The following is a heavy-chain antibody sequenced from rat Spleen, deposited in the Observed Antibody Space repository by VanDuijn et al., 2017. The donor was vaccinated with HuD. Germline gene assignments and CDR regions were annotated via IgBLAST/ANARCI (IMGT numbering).Heavy chain of an antibody. J-gene: IGHJ2*01. Sequence: QVQLKESGPGLVQPSQTLSLTCTVSGFSLATYNVHWVRQSPGKGLEWMAVIWSGGNTDYNSAVQSRLSISRDTSKSQVFLKMNSLQPEDTGTYYCARHRTGDYFDYWGQGVMVTVSS. CDR2: IWSGGNT. CDR1: GFSLATYN. CDR3: ARHRTGDYFDY. V-gene: IGHV2-30*01. D-gene: IGHD5-1*01.